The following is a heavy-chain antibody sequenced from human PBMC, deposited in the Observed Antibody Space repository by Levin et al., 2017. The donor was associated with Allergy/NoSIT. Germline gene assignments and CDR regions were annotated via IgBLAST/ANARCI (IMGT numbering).Heavy chain of an antibody. CDR1: GFSFDDYA. V-gene: IGHV3-9*01. D-gene: IGHD5-12*01. CDR2: ISWDSGYI. CDR3: AKDAERSSWYEGDAFDM. Sequence: GGSLRLSCAASGFSFDDYAIHWVRQTPGKGLEWVSGISWDSGYIGYADSVKGRFIISRDNAKNSLYLEMNSLRVEDTALYYCAKDAERSSWYEGDAFDMWGQGTMVTVSS. J-gene: IGHJ3*02.